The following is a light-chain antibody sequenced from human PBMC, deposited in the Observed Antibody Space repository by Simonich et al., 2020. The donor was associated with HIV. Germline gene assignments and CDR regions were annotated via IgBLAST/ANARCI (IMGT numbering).Light chain of an antibody. V-gene: IGKV2-29*02. J-gene: IGKJ2*01. CDR3: MQGIHLPYT. CDR2: EVS. CDR1: QSLLHSDGKTY. Sequence: DIVMTQTPLSLSVTPGQPAAISCKSTQSLLHSDGKTYLYWYLQKPGQSPQLRIYEVSSRVSGVPDRFSGSGSGTNFTLKISRVEAEDVGVYYCMQGIHLPYTFGQGTKLEIK.